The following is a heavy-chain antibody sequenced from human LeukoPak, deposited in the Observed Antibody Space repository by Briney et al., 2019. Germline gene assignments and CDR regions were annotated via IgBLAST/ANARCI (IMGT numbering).Heavy chain of an antibody. CDR1: DYSFTSYL. D-gene: IGHD3-10*01. V-gene: IGHV5-51*01. J-gene: IGHJ5*02. CDR3: ARLVHGSGSYYNVRYWFDP. CDR2: IYPSDSDT. Sequence: GESLKISCKGSDYSFTSYLIGWVRQLPGKGLGRMGIIYPSDSDTNSHPSFQGQVTISADKSISTAYLQWSSLKASDTAMYYCARLVHGSGSYYNVRYWFDPWGQGTLVTVSS.